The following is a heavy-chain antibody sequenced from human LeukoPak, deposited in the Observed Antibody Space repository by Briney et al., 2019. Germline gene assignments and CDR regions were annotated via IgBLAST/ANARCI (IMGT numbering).Heavy chain of an antibody. CDR3: ARRGRQWLVPAAAFDI. D-gene: IGHD6-19*01. J-gene: IGHJ3*02. CDR2: IYYSGST. Sequence: SETLSLSCTVPGGSISSSSYYRGWVRQPPGKGLEWLGCIYYSGSTYYNTSLKSRVTISVDTSKNQFSRKLNSVTAADTAVYYCARRGRQWLVPAAAFDIWGQGTMVTVSS. V-gene: IGHV4-39*01. CDR1: GGSISSSSYY.